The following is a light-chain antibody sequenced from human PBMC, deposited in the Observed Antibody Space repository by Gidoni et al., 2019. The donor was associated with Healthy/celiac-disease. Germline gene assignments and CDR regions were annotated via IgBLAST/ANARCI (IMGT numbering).Light chain of an antibody. CDR3: QQYGSSPT. Sequence: DIVLTQSPGTLSLSPGERATLSCRASQSVSSSYLAWYQQKPGQAPRLLIYGASSRATGIPDRFSGSGSGTDFTLTISRLEPEDVAVYYCQQYGSSPTFGQGTKVEIK. CDR1: QSVSSSY. V-gene: IGKV3-20*01. CDR2: GAS. J-gene: IGKJ1*01.